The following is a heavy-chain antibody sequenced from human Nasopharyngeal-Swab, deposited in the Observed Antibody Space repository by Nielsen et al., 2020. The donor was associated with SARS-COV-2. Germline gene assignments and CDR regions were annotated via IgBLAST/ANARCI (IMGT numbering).Heavy chain of an antibody. V-gene: IGHV3-21*01. J-gene: IGHJ6*02. CDR3: ARDKFVDCGMDV. CDR1: GFTFSSYS. CDR2: ISSSSSYI. Sequence: GGSLRLSCAASGFTFSSYSMNWVRQAPGKGLEWVSSISSSSSYIYYADSVKGRFTISRDNAKNSLYLQMNSLRAEDTAVYYCARDKFVDCGMDVWGQGTTVIVSS.